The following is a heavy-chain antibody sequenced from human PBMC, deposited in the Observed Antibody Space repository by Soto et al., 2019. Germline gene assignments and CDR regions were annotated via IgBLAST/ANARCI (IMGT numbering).Heavy chain of an antibody. D-gene: IGHD6-19*01. Sequence: EVQLVESGGGLVQPGGSLRLSCAASGFTVSSNYMSWARQAPGKGLEWVSVIYSGGSTYYADSVKGRFTISRDNSKNTLYLQMNRLIAEDTAVYYCAREAVAGTSLAVGFDYWGEGTLVTVSS. CDR2: IYSGGST. CDR3: AREAVAGTSLAVGFDY. J-gene: IGHJ4*02. V-gene: IGHV3-66*01. CDR1: GFTVSSNY.